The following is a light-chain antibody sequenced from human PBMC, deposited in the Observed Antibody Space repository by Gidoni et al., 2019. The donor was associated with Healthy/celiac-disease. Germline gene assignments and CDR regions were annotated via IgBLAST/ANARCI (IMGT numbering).Light chain of an antibody. J-gene: IGLJ1*01. CDR3: SSYTRSSTFYV. CDR2: EVS. CDR1: SSDVGGYND. Sequence: QSAQTKPASVSGSPGQSITLSCTGTSSDVGGYNDVSWYQQHQGKAPKLMIYEVSNRPSVVSNRFSCSTSGNTASLTISGLQAEDEAYYYFSSYTRSSTFYVFGTGTNVTVL. V-gene: IGLV2-14*01.